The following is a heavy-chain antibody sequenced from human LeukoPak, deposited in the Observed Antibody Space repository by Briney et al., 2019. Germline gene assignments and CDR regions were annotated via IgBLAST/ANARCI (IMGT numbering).Heavy chain of an antibody. CDR2: INHSGST. J-gene: IGHJ5*02. CDR3: AREGYCSSTSCYKNWFDP. V-gene: IGHV4-34*01. D-gene: IGHD2-2*02. CDR1: GGSFSGYY. Sequence: PSETLSLTCAVYGGSFSGYYWSWIRQPPGKGLEWIGEINHSGSTNYNPSLKSRVTISVDTSKNQFSLKLSSVTAADTAVYYCAREGYCSSTSCYKNWFDPWGQGTLVTVSS.